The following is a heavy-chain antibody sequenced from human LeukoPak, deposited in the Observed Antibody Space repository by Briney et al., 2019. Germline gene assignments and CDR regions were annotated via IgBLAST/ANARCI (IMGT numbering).Heavy chain of an antibody. D-gene: IGHD1-1*01. CDR3: GRVWRTGIKNDAFDT. CDR2: IDSDGSTT. V-gene: IGHV3-74*01. Sequence: PGGSLRLSCAASGFTFSWYWMHWVRQAPGKGLVWVSRIDSDGSTTDYADSVKGRFTISRDNAKNTLYLQMNSLRAEDTAVYYCGRVWRTGIKNDAFDTWGQGTMVTVSS. CDR1: GFTFSWYW. J-gene: IGHJ3*02.